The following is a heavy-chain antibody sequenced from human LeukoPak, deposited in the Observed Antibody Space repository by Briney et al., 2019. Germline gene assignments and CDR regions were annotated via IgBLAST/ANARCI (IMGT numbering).Heavy chain of an antibody. CDR3: ARDLNYYDSSGYPYLALDY. D-gene: IGHD3-22*01. CDR2: IIPIFGTA. Sequence: GASVKVSCKASGGTFSSYAISWVRQAPGQGLEWMGGIIPIFGTANYAQKFQGRVTITADESTSTAYMELSSLRSEDTAVYYCARDLNYYDSSGYPYLALDYWGQGTLVTVSS. CDR1: GGTFSSYA. J-gene: IGHJ4*02. V-gene: IGHV1-69*13.